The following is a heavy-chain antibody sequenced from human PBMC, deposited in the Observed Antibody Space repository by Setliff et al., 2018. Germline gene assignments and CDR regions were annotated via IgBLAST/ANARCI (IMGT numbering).Heavy chain of an antibody. Sequence: PGGSLRLSCAASGFTFSSDPMNWVRQAPGKGLEWASGISGRGDNIYYADSVRGRFTTSRDNSKNTLYLQMNSLRAEDTAVYHCAKVYTSGWFPYDAFDMWGQGTMVTVSS. D-gene: IGHD6-19*01. CDR1: GFTFSSDP. V-gene: IGHV3-23*01. CDR2: ISGRGDNI. CDR3: AKVYTSGWFPYDAFDM. J-gene: IGHJ3*02.